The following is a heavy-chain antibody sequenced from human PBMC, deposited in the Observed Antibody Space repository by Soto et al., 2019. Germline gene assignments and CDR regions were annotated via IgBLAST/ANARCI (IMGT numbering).Heavy chain of an antibody. J-gene: IGHJ5*02. V-gene: IGHV3-33*01. CDR1: GFTFSSYG. D-gene: IGHD5-12*01. CDR2: IWYDGSNK. Sequence: GGSLRLSCAASGFTFSSYGMHWVRQAPGKGLEWVAVIWYDGSNKYYADSVKGRFTISRDNSKNTLYLQMNSLRAEDTAVYYCARDPVATMGSAYNWFDPWGQGTLVTVSS. CDR3: ARDPVATMGSAYNWFDP.